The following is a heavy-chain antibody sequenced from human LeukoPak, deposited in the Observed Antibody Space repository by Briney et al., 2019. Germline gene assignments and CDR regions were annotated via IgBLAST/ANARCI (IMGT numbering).Heavy chain of an antibody. V-gene: IGHV1-2*02. Sequence: ASVKVSCKASGYTFTGYYMHWVRQAPGQGLEWMGWINPNSGGTNYAQKFQGRVTMTRDTSISTAYMELSRLRSDDTAVYYCARAQTVTTRTPFEGDWFDPWGQGTLVTVSS. CDR2: INPNSGGT. CDR3: ARAQTVTTRTPFEGDWFDP. D-gene: IGHD4-11*01. CDR1: GYTFTGYY. J-gene: IGHJ5*02.